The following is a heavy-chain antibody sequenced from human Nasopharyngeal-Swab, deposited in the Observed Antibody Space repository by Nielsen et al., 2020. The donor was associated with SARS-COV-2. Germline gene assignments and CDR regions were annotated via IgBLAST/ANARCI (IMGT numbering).Heavy chain of an antibody. V-gene: IGHV1-18*01. CDR2: ISAYNGNT. J-gene: IGHJ2*01. Sequence: ASVKVSCKASGYTFTSYGIRWVRQAPGQGLEWMGWISAYNGNTNYAQKLQGRVTMTTDTSTSTAYMELRSLRSDDTAVYYCARVSSAAGGMGLLGGLLYWYFDLWGRGSLVTVSS. CDR1: GYTFTSYG. CDR3: ARVSSAAGGMGLLGGLLYWYFDL. D-gene: IGHD6-13*01.